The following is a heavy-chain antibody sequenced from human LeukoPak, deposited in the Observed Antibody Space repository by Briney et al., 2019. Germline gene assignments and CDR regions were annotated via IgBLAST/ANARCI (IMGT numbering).Heavy chain of an antibody. CDR2: ISYDGSNK. Sequence: GGSLRLSCAASGFTFISYAMHWVRQAPGKGLEWVAVISYDGSNKYYADSVKGRFTISIDNSKNTLYLQMNSLRAEDTAVYYCASLPSPYCSSTSCQNWFVPWGQGILVTVSS. D-gene: IGHD2-2*01. CDR3: ASLPSPYCSSTSCQNWFVP. CDR1: GFTFISYA. V-gene: IGHV3-30*04. J-gene: IGHJ5*02.